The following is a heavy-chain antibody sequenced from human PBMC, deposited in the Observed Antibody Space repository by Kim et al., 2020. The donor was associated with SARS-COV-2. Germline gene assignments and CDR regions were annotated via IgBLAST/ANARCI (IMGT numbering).Heavy chain of an antibody. CDR3: AKEGPAAMGFGYYYYGMDV. V-gene: IGHV3-9*01. J-gene: IGHJ6*02. CDR2: ISWNSGSI. Sequence: GGSLRLFCAASGFTFDDYAMHWVRQAPGKGLEWVSGISWNSGSIGYADSVKGRFTISRDNAKNSLYLQMNSLRAEDTALYYCAKEGPAAMGFGYYYYGMDVWGQGTTVTVSS. CDR1: GFTFDDYA. D-gene: IGHD2-2*01.